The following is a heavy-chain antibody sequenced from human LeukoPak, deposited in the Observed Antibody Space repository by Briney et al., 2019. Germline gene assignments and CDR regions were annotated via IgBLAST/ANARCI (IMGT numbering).Heavy chain of an antibody. D-gene: IGHD2/OR15-2a*01. Sequence: PSETLSLTCTVSGGSISSNTYYWGWVRQPPGKGLEWIGSIYYSGSTYYNPSLKSRVTISVDTSKNQFSLKLSSVTAADTAVYYCARVSGYSGYYFLVNTFDVWGQGTMVTVSS. CDR1: GGSISSNTYY. J-gene: IGHJ3*01. V-gene: IGHV4-39*01. CDR3: ARVSGYSGYYFLVNTFDV. CDR2: IYYSGST.